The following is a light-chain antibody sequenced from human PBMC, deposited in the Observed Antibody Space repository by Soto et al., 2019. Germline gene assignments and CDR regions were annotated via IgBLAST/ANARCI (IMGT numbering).Light chain of an antibody. Sequence: DIPMTQSPSSLSASVGDRVTITCRASRGIGNYLAWYQQKPGKAPKLLIYDASSLESGVPSRFSGSGSGTEFTLTISSLQPDDFATYYCQQYSSYPWTFGQGTKVEIK. CDR1: RGIGNY. J-gene: IGKJ1*01. CDR3: QQYSSYPWT. CDR2: DAS. V-gene: IGKV1-16*01.